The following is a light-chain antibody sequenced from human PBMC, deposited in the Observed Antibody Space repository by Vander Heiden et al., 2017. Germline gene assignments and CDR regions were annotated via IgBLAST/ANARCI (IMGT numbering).Light chain of an antibody. CDR1: SSNIGSTY. CDR3: GTWDTSLSVVV. V-gene: IGLV1-51*01. CDR2: DNN. Sequence: QSVSTQPTSVSAAPGQKVTISCSGSSSNIGSTYVSWYQQLPGTAPKLLIYDNNKRPSGIPDRFSGSKSGTSATLGITGVQTGDEADYYCGTWDTSLSVVVFGGGTKLTVL. J-gene: IGLJ2*01.